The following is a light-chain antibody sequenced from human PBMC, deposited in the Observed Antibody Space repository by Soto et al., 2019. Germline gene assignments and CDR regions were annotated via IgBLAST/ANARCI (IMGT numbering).Light chain of an antibody. CDR3: SSYTSSSTIDLYV. Sequence: QSVLTQPASVSGSPGQSITISCTGTSSDVGGYNYVSWYQQHPGKAPKLMIYDVSNRPSGVSNRFSGSKSGNTASLTISGLQAEDEADYYCSSYTSSSTIDLYVFGTGTKVTVL. CDR2: DVS. J-gene: IGLJ1*01. CDR1: SSDVGGYNY. V-gene: IGLV2-14*01.